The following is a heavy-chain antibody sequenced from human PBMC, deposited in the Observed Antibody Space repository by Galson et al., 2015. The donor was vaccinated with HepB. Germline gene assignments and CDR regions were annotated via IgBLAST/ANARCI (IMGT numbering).Heavy chain of an antibody. J-gene: IGHJ4*02. CDR3: ARGSKHYYDSTGYSFDH. CDR1: GGTFSSYP. D-gene: IGHD3-22*01. CDR2: IIPIFGTA. Sequence: SVKVSCKASGGTFSSYPINWVRQAPGQGLEWMGGIIPIFGTANYAQKFQGRVTISTDESTSTVYMELSSLRSEDTAVYYCARGSKHYYDSTGYSFDHWGQGTLVTVSS. V-gene: IGHV1-69*05.